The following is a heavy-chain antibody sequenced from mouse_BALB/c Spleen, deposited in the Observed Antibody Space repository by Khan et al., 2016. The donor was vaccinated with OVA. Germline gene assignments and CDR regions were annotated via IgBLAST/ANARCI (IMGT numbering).Heavy chain of an antibody. V-gene: IGHV2-9*02. D-gene: IGHD2-1*01. CDR3: ARYYGNYGWYFDV. J-gene: IGHJ1*01. Sequence: QVQLKESGPGLVAPSQSLSITCTVSGFSLTSYGVHWVRQPPGKGLEWLGVIWTGGSTNYNSALMSRLSISKDNSKGQVFLKMNSLQTDDTAMYYCARYYGNYGWYFDVWGAGTTVTVSS. CDR1: GFSLTSYG. CDR2: IWTGGST.